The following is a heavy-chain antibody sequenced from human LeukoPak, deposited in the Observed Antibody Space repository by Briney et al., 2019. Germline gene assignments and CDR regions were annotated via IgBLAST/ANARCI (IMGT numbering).Heavy chain of an antibody. J-gene: IGHJ4*02. V-gene: IGHV3-48*01. CDR3: AREGDCSGAPCIDY. CDR2: ISISSSTI. D-gene: IGHD2-15*01. CDR1: GFTFSRYN. Sequence: PGGSLRLSCAASGFTFSRYNMNWVRQAPGKGLEWISYISISSSTIYHADSVKGRCTISRDNAKSSLYLQMNSLRAEDTAVYYCAREGDCSGAPCIDYWGQGALVTVSS.